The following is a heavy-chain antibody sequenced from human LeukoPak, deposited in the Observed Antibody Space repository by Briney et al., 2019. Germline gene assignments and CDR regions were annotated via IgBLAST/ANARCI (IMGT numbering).Heavy chain of an antibody. D-gene: IGHD6-13*01. CDR3: ARDSGQPGYSSSWYDY. V-gene: IGHV3-23*01. CDR1: GFTFSSYA. Sequence: GGSLRLSCAASGFTFSSYAMSWVRQAPGKGLEWVSAISGSGGSTYYADSVKGRFTISRDNSKNTLYLQMNSLRAEDTAVYYCARDSGQPGYSSSWYDYWGQGTLVTVSS. CDR2: ISGSGGST. J-gene: IGHJ4*02.